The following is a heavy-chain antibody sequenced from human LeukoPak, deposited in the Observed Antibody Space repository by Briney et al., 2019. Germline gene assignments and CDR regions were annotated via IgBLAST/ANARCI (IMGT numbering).Heavy chain of an antibody. J-gene: IGHJ5*02. D-gene: IGHD3-22*01. CDR2: IYSDNT. CDR1: GFTVSSNS. V-gene: IGHV3-53*01. CDR3: AKYYYAGWFDP. Sequence: GGSLRLSCTVSGFTVSSNSMSWVRQAPGKGLEWVSFIYSDNTHYSDSVKGRFTISRDNSKNTLYLQMNSLRAEDTAVYYCAKYYYAGWFDPWGQGTLVTVSS.